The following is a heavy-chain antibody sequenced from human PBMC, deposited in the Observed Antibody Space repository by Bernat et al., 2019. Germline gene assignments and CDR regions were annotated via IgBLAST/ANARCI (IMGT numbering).Heavy chain of an antibody. D-gene: IGHD2-15*01. Sequence: QVHLVESGGGVVQPGRSLRLSCAASGFTFSYHGMHWVRQVPGKGLEWVALIWFDGSKIYYRDSVKGRFTISRDNSKNTLYLQMSSLRAEDTAVYYCGRMRQVEKNSYLDYGGQGTLVTVAS. CDR3: GRMRQVEKNSYLDY. V-gene: IGHV3-33*01. J-gene: IGHJ4*01. CDR1: GFTFSYHG. CDR2: IWFDGSKI.